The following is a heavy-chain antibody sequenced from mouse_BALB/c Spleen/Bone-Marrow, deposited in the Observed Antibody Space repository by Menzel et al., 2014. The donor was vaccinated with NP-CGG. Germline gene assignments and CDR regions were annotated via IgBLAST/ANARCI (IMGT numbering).Heavy chain of an antibody. Sequence: EVQLQQSGPELVKPGASVKMSCKASGHTFTSYLIHWVKQKPGQGLEWIGYITPYNDDTKYNEKFKGKATLTSDKSSSTAYMELSSLTSEDSAVYYSARWGGTPYFDYWGQGTTLTVSS. CDR2: ITPYNDDT. CDR1: GHTFTSYL. V-gene: IGHV1-14*01. D-gene: IGHD4-1*01. J-gene: IGHJ2*01. CDR3: ARWGGTPYFDY.